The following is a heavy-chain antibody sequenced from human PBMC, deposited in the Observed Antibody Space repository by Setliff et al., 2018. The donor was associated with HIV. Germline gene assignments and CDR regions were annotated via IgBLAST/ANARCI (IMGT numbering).Heavy chain of an antibody. CDR3: ASEAWTSYRSSSGYYYYYMDV. V-gene: IGHV4-4*07. Sequence: SSETLSLTCTVSGGSINTYYWSWIRQPAGKGLEWIGRIYDSGSTKYNPSLKSRVTMSVDTSKNQFSLKLSSVTAADTAVYYCASEAWTSYRSSSGYYYYYMDVWGKGTTVTVSS. D-gene: IGHD6-6*01. CDR2: IYDSGST. J-gene: IGHJ6*03. CDR1: GGSINTYY.